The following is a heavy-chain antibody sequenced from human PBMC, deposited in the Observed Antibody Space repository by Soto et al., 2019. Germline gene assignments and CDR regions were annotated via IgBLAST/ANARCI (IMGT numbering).Heavy chain of an antibody. V-gene: IGHV3-66*01. J-gene: IGHJ4*02. CDR1: GFTVSSNY. D-gene: IGHD6-13*01. Sequence: EVQLVESGGGLVQPGGSLRLSCAASGFTVSSNYMSWVRQAPGKGLEWGSVIYSGGSTYYADSVKGRFTISRDNSKNTLYLQMNSLRAEDTAVYYCAREKGYSSSWFDYWGQGTLVTVSS. CDR3: AREKGYSSSWFDY. CDR2: IYSGGST.